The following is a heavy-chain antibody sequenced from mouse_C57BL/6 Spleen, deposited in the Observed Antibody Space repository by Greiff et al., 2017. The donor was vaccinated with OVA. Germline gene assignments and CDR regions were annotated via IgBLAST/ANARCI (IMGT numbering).Heavy chain of an antibody. J-gene: IGHJ3*01. CDR2: ISYSGST. V-gene: IGHV3-1*01. D-gene: IGHD6-1*01. CDR1: GSSITSGYD. Sequence: ESGPGMVKPSPSLSLSCTVTGSSITSGYDWHWIRHFPGIKLEWMGYISYSGSTNYNPSLNSRISITHDTSRTHFVLKWNSMTSEDTAKYYCARGGPRGWFAYWGQGTLVTVSA. CDR3: ARGGPRGWFAY.